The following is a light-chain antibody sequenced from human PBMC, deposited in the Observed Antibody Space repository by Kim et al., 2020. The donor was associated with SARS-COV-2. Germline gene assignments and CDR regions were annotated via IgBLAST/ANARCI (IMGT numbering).Light chain of an antibody. V-gene: IGKV1-27*01. J-gene: IGKJ1*01. Sequence: ASVGDSVTITCRASQGISNYLAWYQQKPEKVPKLLIYAASTLQSGVSSRFSGSGSGTDFSLTISSLQPEDVASYYCQKYDRAPWTFGQGTKVDIK. CDR3: QKYDRAPWT. CDR2: AAS. CDR1: QGISNY.